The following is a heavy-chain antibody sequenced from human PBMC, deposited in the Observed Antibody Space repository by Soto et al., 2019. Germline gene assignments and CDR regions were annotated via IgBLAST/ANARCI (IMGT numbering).Heavy chain of an antibody. V-gene: IGHV4-34*01. D-gene: IGHD3-22*01. Sequence: LPETLSLTCAVYGGSFSGYYWSWIRQPPGKGLEWIGEINHSGSTNYNPSLKSRVTISVDTSKNQFSLKLSSVTAADTAVYYCARIPLVHTMIVVDAFDIWGQGTMVTVSS. J-gene: IGHJ3*02. CDR3: ARIPLVHTMIVVDAFDI. CDR2: INHSGST. CDR1: GGSFSGYY.